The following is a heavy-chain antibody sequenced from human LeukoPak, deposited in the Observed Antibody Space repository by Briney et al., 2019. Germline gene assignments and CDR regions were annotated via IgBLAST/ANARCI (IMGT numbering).Heavy chain of an antibody. CDR3: AKDPAVWFGELLR. Sequence: GGSLRLSCAASGFTFSSYAMSRVRQAPGKGLEWVSAISGSGGSTYYADSVKRRFTISRDNSKNTLYLQMNSLRAEDTAVYYCAKDPAVWFGELLRWGQGTLVTVSS. J-gene: IGHJ4*02. D-gene: IGHD3-10*01. CDR2: ISGSGGST. V-gene: IGHV3-23*01. CDR1: GFTFSSYA.